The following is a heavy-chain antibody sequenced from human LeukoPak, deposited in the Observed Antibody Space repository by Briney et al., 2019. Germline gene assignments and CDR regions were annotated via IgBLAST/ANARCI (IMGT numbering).Heavy chain of an antibody. CDR2: ISAHNGNT. CDR3: ARGVDYYDIMTGDEFCSNYGMDV. CDR1: GYTFTNFG. V-gene: IGHV1-18*01. J-gene: IGHJ6*02. D-gene: IGHD3-9*01. Sequence: ASVKVSCKASGYTFTNFGINWVRQAPGQGLEWRGWISAHNGNTNYGQKLQGRVTMTTATSTSTAYMELRSLRSDDTAVYYCARGVDYYDIMTGDEFCSNYGMDVWRQGTTVTVSS.